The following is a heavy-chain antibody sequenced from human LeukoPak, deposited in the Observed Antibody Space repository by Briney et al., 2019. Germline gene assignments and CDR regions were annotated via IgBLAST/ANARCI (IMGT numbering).Heavy chain of an antibody. Sequence: GGSLRLSCAASGFTDSSNYMNWVRQAPGKGLEWVSVIYSGGNTDYADSVKGRFTISRDNSKNTLSLQMNNLRAEDTAVYYCAREMSYDSSGYFVYWGRGTLVTVSS. V-gene: IGHV3-66*01. D-gene: IGHD3-22*01. CDR3: AREMSYDSSGYFVY. CDR2: IYSGGNT. J-gene: IGHJ4*02. CDR1: GFTDSSNY.